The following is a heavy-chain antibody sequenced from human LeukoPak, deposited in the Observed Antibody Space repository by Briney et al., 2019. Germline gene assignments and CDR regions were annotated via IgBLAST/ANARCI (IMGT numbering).Heavy chain of an antibody. Sequence: GGSLRLSCVASGFPFSSYWMTWVRQAPGKGLEWVANIKQDGSKKSYVDSVKGRFTISRDNAKNSLYLQMNSLRAEDTAVYYCERDHSWYDFWSGYYGDWGQGTLVTVSS. CDR2: IKQDGSKK. V-gene: IGHV3-7*01. CDR3: ERDHSWYDFWSGYYGD. D-gene: IGHD3-3*01. J-gene: IGHJ4*02. CDR1: GFPFSSYW.